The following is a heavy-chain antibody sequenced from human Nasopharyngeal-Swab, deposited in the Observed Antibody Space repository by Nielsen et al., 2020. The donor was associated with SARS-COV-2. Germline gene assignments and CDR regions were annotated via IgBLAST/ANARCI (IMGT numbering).Heavy chain of an antibody. CDR2: IIPIFGTA. V-gene: IGHV1-69*01. CDR3: ARSLSPDCGGDCYYFDY. J-gene: IGHJ4*03. Sequence: WVRQAPGQGLEWMGGIIPIFGTANYAQKFQGRVTITADESTSTAYMELSSLRSEDTAVYYCARSLSPDCGGDCYYFDYWGQGTTVTVSS. D-gene: IGHD2-21*01.